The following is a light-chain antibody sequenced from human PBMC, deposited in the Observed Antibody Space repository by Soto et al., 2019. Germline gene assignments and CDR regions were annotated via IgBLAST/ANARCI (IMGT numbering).Light chain of an antibody. CDR2: GVS. J-gene: IGLJ1*01. V-gene: IGLV2-8*01. CDR3: TTYADDNIFV. Sequence: QSVLTQPPSASGSPGQSVTISCTGTSRDVGYYNYVSWYQQHRGKGPRLMIYGVSKRPSGVPDRFSGSKSGNTASLTVSGLQAEDEADYYCTTYADDNIFVFGTGTKVTVL. CDR1: SRDVGYYNY.